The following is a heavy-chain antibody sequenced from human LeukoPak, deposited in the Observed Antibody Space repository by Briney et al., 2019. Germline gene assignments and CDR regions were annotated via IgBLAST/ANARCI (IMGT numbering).Heavy chain of an antibody. Sequence: GGSLRLSCAVSGLTLSNVWMNWVRQAPGKGLEWVGRIKSKTAGGTTDFAAPVKGRFSISRDDSQNMLYLQMNSQTSEDSAVYYCAQGSGQYYEYWGQGTLVTVSS. J-gene: IGHJ4*02. V-gene: IGHV3-15*07. CDR3: AQGSGQYYEY. CDR2: IKSKTAGGTT. CDR1: GLTLSNVW. D-gene: IGHD3-22*01.